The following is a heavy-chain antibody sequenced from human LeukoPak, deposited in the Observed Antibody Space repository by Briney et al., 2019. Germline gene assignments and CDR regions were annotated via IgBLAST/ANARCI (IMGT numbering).Heavy chain of an antibody. CDR1: GGTFSSYA. J-gene: IGHJ6*02. CDR3: ARPSSSSWYLYYYGMDV. CDR2: IIPIFGTV. V-gene: IGHV1-69*13. D-gene: IGHD6-13*01. Sequence: GASVKVSCKASGGTFSSYAISWVRQAPGQGLEWMGGIIPIFGTVNYAQKFQGRVTITADESTSTAYMELSSLRSEDTAVYYCARPSSSSWYLYYYGMDVWGQGTTVTVSS.